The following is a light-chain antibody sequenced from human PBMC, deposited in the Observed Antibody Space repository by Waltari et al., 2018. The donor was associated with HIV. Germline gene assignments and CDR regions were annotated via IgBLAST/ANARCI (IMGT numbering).Light chain of an antibody. CDR1: SNNVGFQG. CDR2: RNN. Sequence: QAGLTQPPSVSKALRQTATLTCTGNSNNVGFQGAARLQQQQGQPPRLLSYRNNNRPSGISERFSASRSGNTASLTITGLQPEDEADYYCSAWDSSLNVWMFGGGTKLTVL. CDR3: SAWDSSLNVWM. J-gene: IGLJ3*02. V-gene: IGLV10-54*04.